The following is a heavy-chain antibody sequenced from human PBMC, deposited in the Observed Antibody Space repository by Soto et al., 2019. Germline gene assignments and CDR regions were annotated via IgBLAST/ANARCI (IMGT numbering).Heavy chain of an antibody. CDR1: GFNFRSYA. D-gene: IGHD1-26*01. V-gene: IGHV3-23*01. CDR3: ALGRCSCGHFDN. J-gene: IGHJ4*02. Sequence: PGGSLRLASGACGFNFRSYAVGWVRQGPGKGLEWVAVVSIGGSTHYADSVRGRFTISRDNSKNTRSGPMKNLTAANTAVYLCALGRCSCGHFDNWGQGAVDTVSS. CDR2: VSIGGST.